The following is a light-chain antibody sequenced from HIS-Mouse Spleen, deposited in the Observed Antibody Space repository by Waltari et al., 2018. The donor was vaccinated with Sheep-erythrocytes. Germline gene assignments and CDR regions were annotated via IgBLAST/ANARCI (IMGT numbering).Light chain of an antibody. J-gene: IGLJ1*01. V-gene: IGLV2-11*01. CDR2: DVS. Sequence: QSALTQPRSVSVSPGQSVTISCTGTSSDVGGYNYVSWYQQHPGKAPKFMIYDVSKRPSGVPDRFSGSKSGNTASLTISGLQAEDEADYYCCSYAGSYNHVFATGTKVTVL. CDR3: CSYAGSYNHV. CDR1: SSDVGGYNY.